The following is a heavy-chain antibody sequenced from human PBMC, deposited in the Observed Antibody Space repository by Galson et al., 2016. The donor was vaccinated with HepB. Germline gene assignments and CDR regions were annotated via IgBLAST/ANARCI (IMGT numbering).Heavy chain of an antibody. V-gene: IGHV5-51*01. J-gene: IGHJ2*01. D-gene: IGHD4-17*01. CDR1: GYSFTTYW. CDR3: ARLNDYGDYSHFDL. CDR2: IYPGDSDT. Sequence: QSGAEVKKPGESLQISCKGSGYSFTTYWIGWVRQMPGKGLEWMGIIYPGDSDTRYSPSFQGQVTISADNSISTAYLQWSSLKASDTAIYFCARLNDYGDYSHFDLWGRGTLVTVSS.